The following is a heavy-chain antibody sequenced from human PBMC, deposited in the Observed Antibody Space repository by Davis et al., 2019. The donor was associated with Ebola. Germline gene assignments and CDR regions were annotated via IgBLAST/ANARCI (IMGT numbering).Heavy chain of an antibody. J-gene: IGHJ6*04. CDR3: ARRGMGGYGDYYYYYGMDV. Sequence: MPSETLSLTCTVSGGSISSSSYYWGWIRQPPGKGLEWIGSIYYSGSTYYNPSLKSRVTISVDTSKNQFSLKLSSVTAADTAVYYCARRGMGGYGDYYYYYGMDVWGKGTTVTASS. V-gene: IGHV4-39*01. D-gene: IGHD4-17*01. CDR1: GGSISSSSYY. CDR2: IYYSGST.